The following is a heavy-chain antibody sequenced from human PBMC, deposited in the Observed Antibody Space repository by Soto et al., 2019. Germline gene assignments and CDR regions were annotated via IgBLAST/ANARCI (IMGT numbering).Heavy chain of an antibody. CDR3: TRRSEWELSTSPEFDY. J-gene: IGHJ4*02. CDR1: GFTFSGSA. V-gene: IGHV3-73*01. Sequence: PVGSLRLSCAASGFTFSGSAMHWVRQASGKGLEWVGRIRSKANSYATAYAASVKGRFTISRDDSKNTAYLQMNSLKTEDTAVYYCTRRSEWELSTSPEFDYWGQGTLVTVSS. CDR2: IRSKANSYAT. D-gene: IGHD1-26*01.